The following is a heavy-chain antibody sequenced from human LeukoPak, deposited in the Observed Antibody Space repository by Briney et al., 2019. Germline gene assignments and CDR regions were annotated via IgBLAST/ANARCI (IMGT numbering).Heavy chain of an antibody. Sequence: PGGSLRLSCEASTFTFNSNWMSWVRQAPGKGLEWVATIKRDGAEKYYVDPVKGRFTISRDNAKKSVYLQMNSLRVEDTAVYYCASQAVVVPAAPLRFDPWGQGALVTVSS. CDR3: ASQAVVVPAAPLRFDP. CDR2: IKRDGAEK. CDR1: TFTFNSNW. D-gene: IGHD2-2*01. V-gene: IGHV3-7*01. J-gene: IGHJ5*02.